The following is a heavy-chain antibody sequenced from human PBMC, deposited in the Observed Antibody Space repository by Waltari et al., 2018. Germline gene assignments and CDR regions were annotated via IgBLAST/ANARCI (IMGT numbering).Heavy chain of an antibody. D-gene: IGHD5-18*01. CDR2: IYTSGST. J-gene: IGHJ5*02. CDR1: GGSISSYY. Sequence: QVQLQESGPGLVKPSETLSLTCTVSGGSISSYYWRWIRQPAGTGLEWIGRIYTSGSTNYNPSLKSRVTMSVDTSKNQFSLKLSSVTAADTAVYYCARDPGGPGGYSYGHNWFDPWGQGTLVTVSS. CDR3: ARDPGGPGGYSYGHNWFDP. V-gene: IGHV4-4*07.